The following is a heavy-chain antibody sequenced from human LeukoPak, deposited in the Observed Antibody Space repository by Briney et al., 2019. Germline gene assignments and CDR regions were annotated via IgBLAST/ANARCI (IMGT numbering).Heavy chain of an antibody. V-gene: IGHV4-38-2*02. CDR3: ARDSGYYDFWSGYFLSATPGGGFDP. D-gene: IGHD3-3*01. CDR1: GYSICSGYY. CDR2: ISHSGST. Sequence: TSETLSLTCCVSGYSICSGYYWGWIRQPPGKGLEWIGSISHSGSTYYNPSLKSRVTISVDTSKNQFSLNLSSVTAADTAVYYCARDSGYYDFWSGYFLSATPGGGFDPWGQGTLVTVSS. J-gene: IGHJ5*02.